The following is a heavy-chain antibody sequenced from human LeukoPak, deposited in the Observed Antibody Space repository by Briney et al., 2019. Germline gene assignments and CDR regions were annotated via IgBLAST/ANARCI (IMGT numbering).Heavy chain of an antibody. V-gene: IGHV3-33*01. Sequence: GGSLRLSCAASGFTFSSYGMHWVRQAPGKGLEWVAVIWYDGSNKYYADSVKGRFTISRDNSKNTLYLQMNSLRAEDTAVYYCARRYYDSSGYWDYFDYWGQGTLVTVSP. CDR1: GFTFSSYG. CDR3: ARRYYDSSGYWDYFDY. CDR2: IWYDGSNK. J-gene: IGHJ4*02. D-gene: IGHD3-22*01.